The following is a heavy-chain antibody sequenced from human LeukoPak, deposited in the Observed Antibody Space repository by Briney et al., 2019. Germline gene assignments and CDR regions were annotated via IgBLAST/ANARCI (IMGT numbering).Heavy chain of an antibody. V-gene: IGHV3-30*18. J-gene: IGHJ4*02. CDR1: GFTLSRSS. Sequence: GGSLRPHSAVSGFTLSRSSMHQVPPAPAKGLERVAVISHDGNDKYYADSVKGRFTISRDNSKHTLYLQMNSLRAEDTAVYFCAKHRSINWAFDSWGQGTLVTVSS. CDR2: ISHDGNDK. D-gene: IGHD1-26*01. CDR3: AKHRSINWAFDS.